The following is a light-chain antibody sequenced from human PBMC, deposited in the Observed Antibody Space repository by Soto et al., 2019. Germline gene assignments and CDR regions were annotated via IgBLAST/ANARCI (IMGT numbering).Light chain of an antibody. J-gene: IGLJ1*01. V-gene: IGLV2-14*01. CDR3: CSYATGSVYV. CDR1: SSDVGGYNY. CDR2: DVS. Sequence: QSALTQPASVSGSPGQSITISCTGTSSDVGGYNYVSWYQQYPGKVPKLMMFDVSNRPSGVSNRFSGSKSGNTASLTISGLQAEDEADYFCCSYATGSVYVFGTGTKVTVL.